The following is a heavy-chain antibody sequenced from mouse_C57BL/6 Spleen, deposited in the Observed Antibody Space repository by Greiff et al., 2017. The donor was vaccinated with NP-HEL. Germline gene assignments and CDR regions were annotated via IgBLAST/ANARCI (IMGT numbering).Heavy chain of an antibody. Sequence: EVQVVESGGDLVKPGGSLKLSCAASGFTFSSYGMSWVRQTPDKRLEWVATISSGGSYTYYPDSVKGRFTISRDNAKNTLYLQMSSLKSEDTAMYYCARQGYDYPFDYWGQGTTLTVSS. D-gene: IGHD2-4*01. J-gene: IGHJ2*01. CDR1: GFTFSSYG. CDR3: ARQGYDYPFDY. CDR2: ISSGGSYT. V-gene: IGHV5-6*01.